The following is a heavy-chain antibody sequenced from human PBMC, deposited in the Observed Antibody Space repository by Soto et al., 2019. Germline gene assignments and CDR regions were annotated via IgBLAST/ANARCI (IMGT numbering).Heavy chain of an antibody. CDR1: GGSISSSSYY. CDR2: IYYSGNT. D-gene: IGHD6-19*01. J-gene: IGHJ1*01. CDR3: AREMGEQWLVRRPEYFQH. V-gene: IGHV4-39*02. Sequence: QLQLQESGPGLVKPSETLSLTCTVSGGSISSSSYYWGWIRQPPGKGLAWIGRIYYSGNTYYNPSHNSRVTIPVATSKTPFSLKLSSVTAADTAVYYCAREMGEQWLVRRPEYFQHWGQGTLVTVSS.